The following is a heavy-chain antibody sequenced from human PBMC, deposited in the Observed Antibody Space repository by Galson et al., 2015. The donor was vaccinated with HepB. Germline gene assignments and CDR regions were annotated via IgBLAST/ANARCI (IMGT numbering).Heavy chain of an antibody. CDR2: IVGSGEST. Sequence: SLRLSCAAPGLTFSTYVMSWVRQAPGKGLEWVSSIVGSGESTFYADSVKGRFTTSRDNSRNTLYLQMNRLRADDTAIYYCAKTSYCDGGPCFSGYFDSWGQGTLVAVSS. D-gene: IGHD2-21*01. V-gene: IGHV3-23*01. CDR3: AKTSYCDGGPCFSGYFDS. CDR1: GLTFSTYV. J-gene: IGHJ4*02.